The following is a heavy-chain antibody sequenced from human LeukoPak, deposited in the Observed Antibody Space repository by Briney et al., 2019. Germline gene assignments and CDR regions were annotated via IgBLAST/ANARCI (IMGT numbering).Heavy chain of an antibody. D-gene: IGHD2-2*01. CDR2: IDSDGSRI. Sequence: GGSLRLSCEGSGFTFSTSWMHWVRQAPGKGLVWVSRIDSDGSRITYADSVKGRFTISRDNSKNTLYLQMNSLRAEDTAVYYCAKDIVVVPAAHTTLDYWGQGTLVTVSS. CDR3: AKDIVVVPAAHTTLDY. J-gene: IGHJ4*02. CDR1: GFTFSTSW. V-gene: IGHV3-74*03.